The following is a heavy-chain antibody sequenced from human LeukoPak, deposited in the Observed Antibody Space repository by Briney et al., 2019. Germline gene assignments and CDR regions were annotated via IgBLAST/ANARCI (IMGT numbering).Heavy chain of an antibody. Sequence: SETLSLTGTGSGRSISSYYWSWLRQPAGKGLEWIGRINTSGSTNYNPSLKSRITMSVDTSKNPFSLKLSSVTAADTAVYYCARSSRRGYSSYDAFDIWGQGTMVTVSS. V-gene: IGHV4-4*07. CDR1: GRSISSYY. CDR2: INTSGST. J-gene: IGHJ3*02. D-gene: IGHD5-18*01. CDR3: ARSSRRGYSSYDAFDI.